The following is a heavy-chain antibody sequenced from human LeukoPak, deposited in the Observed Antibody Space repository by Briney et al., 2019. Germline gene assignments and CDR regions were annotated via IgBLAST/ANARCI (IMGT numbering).Heavy chain of an antibody. Sequence: SVTLSLTCAVYGGSFSGYCWSWIRQPPGKGLEWIGEINHSGSTNYNPSLKSRVTISVDTSKNQFSLKLSSVTAADTAVYYCARVIVGYFALVDYWGQGTLVTVSS. CDR2: INHSGST. CDR1: GGSFSGYC. D-gene: IGHD1-26*01. J-gene: IGHJ4*02. V-gene: IGHV4-34*01. CDR3: ARVIVGYFALVDY.